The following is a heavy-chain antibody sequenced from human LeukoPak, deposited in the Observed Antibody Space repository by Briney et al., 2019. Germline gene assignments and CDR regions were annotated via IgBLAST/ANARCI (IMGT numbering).Heavy chain of an antibody. D-gene: IGHD3-22*01. Sequence: GGSLRLSCAASGFTFSSYGMHWVRQAPGKGLEWVAVISYDGSNKYYADSVKGRFTISRDNSKNTLYLQMNSLRAEDTAVYYCTRGSSGYGYFDYWGQGTLVTVSS. CDR1: GFTFSSYG. CDR3: TRGSSGYGYFDY. J-gene: IGHJ4*02. V-gene: IGHV3-30*03. CDR2: ISYDGSNK.